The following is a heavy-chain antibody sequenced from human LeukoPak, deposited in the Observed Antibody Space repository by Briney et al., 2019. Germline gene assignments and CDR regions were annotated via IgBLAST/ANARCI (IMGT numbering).Heavy chain of an antibody. CDR1: GFTFSSFA. Sequence: QPGGSLRLSCSASGFTFSSFAMHWVRQAPGKGLEYVAAISRNGGSTYYADPVKGRFTISRDNSKSTLYLQMSSLRAEDTAVYLCVKDLRSDFMGVLSRYLSYWGQGTLVTVSS. D-gene: IGHD2/OR15-2a*01. J-gene: IGHJ4*02. CDR2: ISRNGGST. V-gene: IGHV3-64D*09. CDR3: VKDLRSDFMGVLSRYLSY.